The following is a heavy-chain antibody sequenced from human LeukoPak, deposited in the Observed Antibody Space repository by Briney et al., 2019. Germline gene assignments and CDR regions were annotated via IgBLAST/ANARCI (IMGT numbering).Heavy chain of an antibody. CDR3: ARGRRKRFVVVPAANVDI. CDR1: GYTFTRYD. V-gene: IGHV1-8*01. J-gene: IGHJ3*02. Sequence: ASVKVSCKASGYTFTRYDINWVRQATGQGLEWMGWMNPNSGNTGYAQKFQGRVTMTRNTSISTAYMELSSLRSEDTAVYYCARGRRKRFVVVPAANVDIWGQGTMVTVSS. D-gene: IGHD2-2*01. CDR2: MNPNSGNT.